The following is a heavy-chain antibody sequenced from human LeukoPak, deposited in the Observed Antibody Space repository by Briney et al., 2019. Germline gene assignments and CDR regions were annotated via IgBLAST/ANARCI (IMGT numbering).Heavy chain of an antibody. Sequence: SGTLSLTCAVSGGSISSSNWWSRVRQPPGKGLEWIGEIYHSGSTNYNPSLKSRVTISVDKSKNPFSLKLSSVTAADTAVYYCARGVSDYYYYMDVWGKGTTVTVSS. CDR1: GGSISSSNW. V-gene: IGHV4-4*02. CDR2: IYHSGST. J-gene: IGHJ6*03. CDR3: ARGVSDYYYYMDV.